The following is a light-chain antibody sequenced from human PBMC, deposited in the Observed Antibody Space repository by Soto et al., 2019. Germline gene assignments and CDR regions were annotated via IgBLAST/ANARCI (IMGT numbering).Light chain of an antibody. Sequence: QAVVTQPPSASGTPGQRVTISCSGSRPSIGSNHVYWYQQLPGMAPKLLIYTNNQRPSGVPDRFSASKSGTSASLAISGLRSEDEADSYCAAWHDSLSGVIFGGGTKLTVL. CDR3: AAWHDSLSGVI. CDR2: TNN. J-gene: IGLJ2*01. V-gene: IGLV1-47*02. CDR1: RPSIGSNH.